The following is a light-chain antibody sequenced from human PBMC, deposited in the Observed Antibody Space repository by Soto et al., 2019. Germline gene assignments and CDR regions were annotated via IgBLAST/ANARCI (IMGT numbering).Light chain of an antibody. J-gene: IGKJ1*01. CDR2: GAS. CDR3: QQYHHWWT. Sequence: IVLTQYPATLSVSPWERATLSCRASQSVSSNLAWYQQKPGQAPRLLIYGASTRATGIPDRFTGSDSGTEFILTISSLQSEDFAVYYCQQYHHWWTFGQGTKVDIK. V-gene: IGKV3-15*01. CDR1: QSVSSN.